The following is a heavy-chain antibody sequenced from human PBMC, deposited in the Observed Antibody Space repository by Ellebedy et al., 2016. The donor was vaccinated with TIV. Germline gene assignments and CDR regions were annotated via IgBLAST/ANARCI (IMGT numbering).Heavy chain of an antibody. Sequence: PGGSLRLSCAASGFTFSSHCMAWVRQAPGKGLSWLSGITGGGAATYYADAVKGRFTIPSDNSKNTLFLQLSSLRAEDMAVFYCVRVMWLVPGPVAPFDYWGQGTPVTVSS. V-gene: IGHV3-23*01. J-gene: IGHJ4*02. CDR1: GFTFSSHC. CDR2: ITGGGAAT. CDR3: VRVMWLVPGPVAPFDY. D-gene: IGHD6-19*01.